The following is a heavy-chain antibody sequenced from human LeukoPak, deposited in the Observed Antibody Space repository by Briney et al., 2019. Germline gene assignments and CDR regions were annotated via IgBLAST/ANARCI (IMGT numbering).Heavy chain of an antibody. CDR3: ARGGATLAFDI. V-gene: IGHV3-7*04. CDR1: GFTFDTYW. J-gene: IGHJ3*02. Sequence: GGSLRLSCAASGFTFDTYWMSWVRQAPGKGLEWVANIKPDGGEKYYVDSVKGRFTISRDNAKNTLYLQMNSLRAEDTAVYYCARGGATLAFDIWGQGTMVTVSS. D-gene: IGHD1-26*01. CDR2: IKPDGGEK.